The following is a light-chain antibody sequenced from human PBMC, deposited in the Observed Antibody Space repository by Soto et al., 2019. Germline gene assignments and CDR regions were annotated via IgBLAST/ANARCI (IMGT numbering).Light chain of an antibody. CDR1: QSVSSY. Sequence: EIVLTQSPATLSLSPGERATLSCRASQSVSSYLAWYQRKPGQAPRLLIYDASNRATGIPARFSGSGSGTDFTLTISSLEPEDFAVYYCQQRSNWPPVFGGGTKVDIK. J-gene: IGKJ4*01. V-gene: IGKV3-11*01. CDR3: QQRSNWPPV. CDR2: DAS.